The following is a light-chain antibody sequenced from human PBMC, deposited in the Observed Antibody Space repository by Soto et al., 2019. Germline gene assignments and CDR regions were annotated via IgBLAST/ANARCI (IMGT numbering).Light chain of an antibody. CDR1: QSVSSSS. Sequence: EIVLTQSPGTLSLSPGERATLSCRASQSVSSSSLAWYQQKPGQAPRLLIYGASSRATGIPDRFSGSGSGTDFTLTISRLEPEGFAVFFCQQYGSSLPITFGQGTRLEIK. CDR2: GAS. V-gene: IGKV3-20*01. J-gene: IGKJ5*01. CDR3: QQYGSSLPIT.